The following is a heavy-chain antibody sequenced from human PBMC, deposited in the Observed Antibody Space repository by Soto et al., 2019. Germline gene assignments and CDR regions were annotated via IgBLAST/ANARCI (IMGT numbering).Heavy chain of an antibody. CDR3: ARQRYFAC. CDR2: IYPGDSNI. J-gene: IGHJ4*02. V-gene: IGHV5-51*01. CDR1: GYIFHNYW. Sequence: GESLKISCQASGYIFHNYWIGWVRQMPGKGLERLGIIYPGDSNIRYNPSFQGQVTISADKSLNTTYLHWSSLKASDTAMYYCARQRYFACWGQGTLVTVAS.